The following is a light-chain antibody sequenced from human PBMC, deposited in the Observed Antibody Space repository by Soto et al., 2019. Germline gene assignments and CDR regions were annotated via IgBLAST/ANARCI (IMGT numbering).Light chain of an antibody. V-gene: IGKV3-11*01. Sequence: EIVLTQSPATLSFSPGERATLSCRASQSVSSYLAWYQQKPGQAPRLLMYDASNRATGIPARFSGSGSGTDCTLATSSLEREDFAVYYCQQRSNWPRTFGQGTKVDIK. CDR3: QQRSNWPRT. CDR1: QSVSSY. CDR2: DAS. J-gene: IGKJ1*01.